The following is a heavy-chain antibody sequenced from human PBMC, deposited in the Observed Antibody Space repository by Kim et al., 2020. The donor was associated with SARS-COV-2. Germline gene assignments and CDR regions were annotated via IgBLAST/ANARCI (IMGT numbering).Heavy chain of an antibody. CDR3: ARVTDYGDLH. V-gene: IGHV3-21*01. Sequence: YIYYADSVKGRFTISRDNAKNSLYLQMNSLRAEDTAVYYCARVTDYGDLHWGQGTLVTVSS. J-gene: IGHJ4*02. CDR2: YI. D-gene: IGHD4-17*01.